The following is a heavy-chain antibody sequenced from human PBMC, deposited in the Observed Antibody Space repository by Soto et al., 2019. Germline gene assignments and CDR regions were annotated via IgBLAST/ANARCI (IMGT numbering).Heavy chain of an antibody. V-gene: IGHV4-34*01. CDR3: ASQYMVRGVIGYYYYYGMDV. J-gene: IGHJ6*02. CDR1: GGSFSGYY. CDR2: INHSGST. D-gene: IGHD3-10*01. Sequence: LSLTCAVYGGSFSGYYWSWIRQPPGKGLEWIGEINHSGSTNYNPSLKSRVTISVDTPKNQFSLKLSSVTAADTAVYYCASQYMVRGVIGYYYYYGMDVWGQGTTVTVSS.